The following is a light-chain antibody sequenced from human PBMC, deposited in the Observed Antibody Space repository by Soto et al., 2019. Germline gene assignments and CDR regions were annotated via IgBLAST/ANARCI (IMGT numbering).Light chain of an antibody. CDR3: HQYGSSPGT. CDR2: GAS. V-gene: IGKV3-20*01. J-gene: IGKJ1*01. CDR1: QIVTSNY. Sequence: VLTQSPGTLSLSPGERATLSCRASQIVTSNYLAWYQQKPGQAPSLLFFGASIRATGIPDRLSGSGSGTDFTLTISRLEPEDFAVYYCHQYGSSPGTFGPGTKVEIK.